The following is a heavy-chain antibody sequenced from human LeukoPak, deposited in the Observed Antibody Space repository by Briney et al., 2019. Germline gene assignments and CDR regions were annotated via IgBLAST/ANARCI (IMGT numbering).Heavy chain of an antibody. V-gene: IGHV1-18*01. CDR1: GYTFTGYG. CDR2: ISAYNGNT. D-gene: IGHD5-18*01. Sequence: RASVKVSCKASGYTFTGYGISWVRQAPGQGLEWMGWISAYNGNTDYAQKLQGRGTMTTDTSTSPAYMELRSLRSDDTAVYYCARDRVEDTAMVTVPDYWGQGTLVTVSS. J-gene: IGHJ4*02. CDR3: ARDRVEDTAMVTVPDY.